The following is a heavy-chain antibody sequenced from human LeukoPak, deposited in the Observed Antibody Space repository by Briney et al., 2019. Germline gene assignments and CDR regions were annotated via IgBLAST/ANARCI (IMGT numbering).Heavy chain of an antibody. CDR3: AKARPLDSSSWSHGDY. D-gene: IGHD6-13*01. Sequence: GGSLRLSCAASGFTFSSYAMSWVRQAPGKGLEWVSAISGSGDSTYYGDSVKGRFTIPRDNSKNTLYLQMNSLRAEDTAVYYCAKARPLDSSSWSHGDYWGQGTLVTVSS. J-gene: IGHJ4*02. V-gene: IGHV3-23*01. CDR2: ISGSGDST. CDR1: GFTFSSYA.